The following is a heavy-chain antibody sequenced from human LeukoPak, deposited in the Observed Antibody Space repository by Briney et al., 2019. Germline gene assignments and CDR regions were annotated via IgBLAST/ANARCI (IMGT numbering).Heavy chain of an antibody. Sequence: GGSLRLSCTASGFPFSDYSMDWVRQAPGKGLEWISYIGIDSGNTKYADSVRGRFTVSADNAKNSLSLQMNSLRVEDTAVYYCARDHNYAFDNWGQGTLVSVSS. V-gene: IGHV3-48*04. CDR1: GFPFSDYS. J-gene: IGHJ4*02. CDR2: IGIDSGNT. D-gene: IGHD1-1*01. CDR3: ARDHNYAFDN.